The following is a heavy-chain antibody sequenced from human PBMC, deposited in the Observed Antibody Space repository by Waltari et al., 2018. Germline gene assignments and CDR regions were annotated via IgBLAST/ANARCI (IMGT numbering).Heavy chain of an antibody. CDR2: IYYSGST. D-gene: IGHD4-17*01. CDR3: ARFYSVTYAFDP. CDR1: GGSISSHY. Sequence: QVQLQESGPGLVKPSETLSLTCTVSGGSISSHYWSWIRQPPGKGLEWIGYIYYSGSTNDNPYLKSRVTISVDTSKNQFSLKLSSVTAADTAVYYCARFYSVTYAFDPWGQGILVTVSS. J-gene: IGHJ5*02. V-gene: IGHV4-59*11.